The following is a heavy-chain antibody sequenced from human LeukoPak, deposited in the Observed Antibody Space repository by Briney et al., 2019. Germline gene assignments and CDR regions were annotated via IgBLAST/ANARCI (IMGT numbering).Heavy chain of an antibody. CDR1: GFTFSSYD. J-gene: IGHJ4*02. CDR3: AKDLERHIVVVTASAVDY. CDR2: ITTAGDT. Sequence: PGGSLRLSCAASGFTFSSYDMHWVRQATGKGLEWVSAITTAGDTYYPGSVKGRFTISRENAKNSLYLQMNSLRAEDTAVYYCAKDLERHIVVVTASAVDYWGQGTLVTVSS. V-gene: IGHV3-13*01. D-gene: IGHD2-21*02.